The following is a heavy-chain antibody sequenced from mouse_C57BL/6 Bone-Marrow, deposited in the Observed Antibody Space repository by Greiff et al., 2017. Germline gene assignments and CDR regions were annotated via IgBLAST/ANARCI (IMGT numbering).Heavy chain of an antibody. V-gene: IGHV1-19*01. CDR3: ARRSLDSSGYGYAMDD. D-gene: IGHD3-2*02. CDR1: GYTFTDYY. Sequence: EVQLQQSGPVLVKPGASVKMSCKASGYTFTDYYMNWVKQSHGKSLEWIGVINPYNGGPSYNQKFKGKATLTVDKSSSTAYMELNSLTSEDSAVYYCARRSLDSSGYGYAMDDWDQGTSDTVSS. CDR2: INPYNGGP. J-gene: IGHJ4*01.